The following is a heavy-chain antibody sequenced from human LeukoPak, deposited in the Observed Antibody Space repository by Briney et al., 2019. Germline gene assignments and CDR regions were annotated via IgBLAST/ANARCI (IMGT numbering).Heavy chain of an antibody. D-gene: IGHD3-22*01. Sequence: ASVKVSCKASGYTFTGYYMHWVRQAPGQGLEWMGWVNPHSGGTNFAQSFRGRVTLTRDTSVTTAYMELNRLESDDTAIYYRARTDNRYDSRLLLNWGQGTQIIVSS. V-gene: IGHV1-2*02. CDR3: ARTDNRYDSRLLLN. J-gene: IGHJ1*01. CDR1: GYTFTGYY. CDR2: VNPHSGGT.